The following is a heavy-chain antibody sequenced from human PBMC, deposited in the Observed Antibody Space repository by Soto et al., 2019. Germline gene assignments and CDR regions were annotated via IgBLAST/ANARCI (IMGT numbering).Heavy chain of an antibody. Sequence: QIQLVQSGAEVKKPGASVKVSCKASGYTFSSYHITWVRQAPGQGLEWMGWISAYNGNTNYAQNLQGRVTMTTDPPTSTASMELRSLRSDDTAVYSCARDLPPVDYWGQGTLVTVSS. CDR1: GYTFSSYH. J-gene: IGHJ4*02. V-gene: IGHV1-18*01. CDR3: ARDLPPVDY. CDR2: ISAYNGNT.